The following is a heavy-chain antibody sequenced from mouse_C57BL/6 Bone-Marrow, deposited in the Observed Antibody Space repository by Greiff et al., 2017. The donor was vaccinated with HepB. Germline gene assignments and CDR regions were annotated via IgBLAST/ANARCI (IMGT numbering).Heavy chain of an antibody. CDR2: ILPGSGST. CDR1: GYTFTGYW. V-gene: IGHV1-9*01. Sequence: QVQLQQSGAELMKPGASVKLSCKATGYTFTGYWIEWVKQRPGHGLEWIGEILPGSGSTNYNEKFKGKATLTADTSSNTAYMQLSSLTTEDSAIYYCARRKEGDYEDQGTTLTVSS. J-gene: IGHJ2*01. CDR3: ARRKEGDY.